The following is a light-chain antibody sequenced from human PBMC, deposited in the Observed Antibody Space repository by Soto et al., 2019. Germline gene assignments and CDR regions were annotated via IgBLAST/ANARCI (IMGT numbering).Light chain of an antibody. CDR2: EVS. CDR1: SSDVGGYNY. CDR3: SSYAGRNHFV. J-gene: IGLJ1*01. Sequence: QSVLTQPPSASGSPGQSVTISCTGTSSDVGGYNYVSWYQQHPGKAPKLMIYEVSKRPSGVPDRFSGSKSGNTASLTVSGLLAEDEADYYCSSYAGRNHFVFGTGTKVTVL. V-gene: IGLV2-8*01.